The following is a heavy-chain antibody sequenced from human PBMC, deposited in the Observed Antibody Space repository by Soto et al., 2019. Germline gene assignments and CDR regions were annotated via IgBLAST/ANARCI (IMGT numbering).Heavy chain of an antibody. D-gene: IGHD2-2*01. CDR1: GGSISSYY. CDR3: ARGYDLFIY. V-gene: IGHV4-59*01. Sequence: EALSLTCTVSGGSISSYYWSWIRQPPGKGLEWIGYIYYSGSTNYNPSLKSRVTISVDTSKNQFSLKLSSVTAADTAVYYCARGYDLFIYWGQGTLVTVSS. J-gene: IGHJ4*02. CDR2: IYYSGST.